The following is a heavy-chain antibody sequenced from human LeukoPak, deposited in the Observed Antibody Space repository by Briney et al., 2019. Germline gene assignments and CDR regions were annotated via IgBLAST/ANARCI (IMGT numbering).Heavy chain of an antibody. CDR2: IYYSGST. Sequence: SETLTLTCTVSGGSVSSGSYYWSWIRQPPGKGRVWIGCIYYSGSTYYNPSLKSRVTISVDTSKNQFSLKLSSVTAADTVVYYCARVGVWEAFDTWGQGTMVTVSS. J-gene: IGHJ3*02. D-gene: IGHD3-16*01. CDR1: GGSVSSGSYY. V-gene: IGHV4-61*01. CDR3: ARVGVWEAFDT.